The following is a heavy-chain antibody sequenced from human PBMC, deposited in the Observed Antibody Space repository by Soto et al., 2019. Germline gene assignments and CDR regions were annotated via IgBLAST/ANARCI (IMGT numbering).Heavy chain of an antibody. D-gene: IGHD3-3*01. CDR2: IYYSGST. J-gene: IGHJ2*01. CDR1: GGSISSYY. CDR3: ARDHPGITIFGVPRYFDL. Sequence: SETLSLTCTVSGGSISSYYWSWIRQPPGKGLEWIGYIYYSGSTNYNPSLKSRVTISVDTSKNQFSLKLSSVTAADTAVYYCARDHPGITIFGVPRYFDLWGRGTLVTVSS. V-gene: IGHV4-59*01.